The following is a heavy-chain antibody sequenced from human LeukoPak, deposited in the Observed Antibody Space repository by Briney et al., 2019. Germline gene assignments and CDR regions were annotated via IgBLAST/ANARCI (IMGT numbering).Heavy chain of an antibody. J-gene: IGHJ4*02. Sequence: GGSLRLSCAASGFTFSSYAMGWVRQAPGRGLEWVSAISGSGGSTYYADSVKGRFTISRDNSKNTLYLQMNSLRAEDTAVYYCAKDRVGYSGYDFEDYFDYWGQGTLVTVSS. V-gene: IGHV3-23*01. CDR2: ISGSGGST. CDR3: AKDRVGYSGYDFEDYFDY. D-gene: IGHD5-12*01. CDR1: GFTFSSYA.